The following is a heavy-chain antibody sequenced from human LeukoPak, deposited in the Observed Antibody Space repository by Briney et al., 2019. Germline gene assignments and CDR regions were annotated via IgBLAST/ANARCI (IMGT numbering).Heavy chain of an antibody. CDR3: ASDFWSRNWFDP. J-gene: IGHJ5*02. D-gene: IGHD3-3*01. Sequence: SVKVSCKASGGTFSSYAISWVRQAPGQGLEWMGGIIPIFGTANYVQKFQGRVTITTDESTSTAYMELSSLRSEDTAVYYCASDFWSRNWFDPWGQGTLVTVSS. CDR1: GGTFSSYA. V-gene: IGHV1-69*05. CDR2: IIPIFGTA.